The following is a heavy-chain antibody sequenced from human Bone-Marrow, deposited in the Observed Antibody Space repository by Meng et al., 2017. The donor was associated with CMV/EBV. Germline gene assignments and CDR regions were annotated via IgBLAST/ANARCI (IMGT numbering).Heavy chain of an antibody. J-gene: IGHJ6*02. CDR1: GGSISSYY. CDR3: ARVINGDFWSGYYTGNGMDV. V-gene: IGHV4-59*01. CDR2: IYYTGST. D-gene: IGHD3-3*01. Sequence: GSLRLSCTVSGGSISSYYWSWIRQPPGKGLEWIGYIYYTGSTNYNPSLKSRVTISVDTSKNQFSLKLSSVTAADTAVYYGARVINGDFWSGYYTGNGMDVWGQGTTVTVSS.